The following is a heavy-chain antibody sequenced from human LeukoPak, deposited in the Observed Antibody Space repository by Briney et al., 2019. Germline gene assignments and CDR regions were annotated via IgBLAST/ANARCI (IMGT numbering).Heavy chain of an antibody. D-gene: IGHD6-13*01. V-gene: IGHV3-30*14. CDR1: GFIFANYA. CDR3: ARYAWSLGPAPGTPLFDY. Sequence: GRSLRLSCAASGFIFANYAMHWVRQAPGKGLEWVALISNDGSDKFYANSVKGRFTISRDNSDNTLYIQMNSLRAEDTAVYYCARYAWSLGPAPGTPLFDYWGQGTLVTVSS. J-gene: IGHJ4*02. CDR2: ISNDGSDK.